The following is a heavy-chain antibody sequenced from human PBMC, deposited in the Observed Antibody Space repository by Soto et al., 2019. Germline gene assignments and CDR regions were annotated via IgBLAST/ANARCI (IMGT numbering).Heavy chain of an antibody. CDR1: GYTFISYA. V-gene: IGHV1-18*01. CDR2: VSAYNGNT. CDR3: AREWSYVFDY. D-gene: IGHD1-26*01. Sequence: GASVKVSCKASGYTFISYAISWVRQVPGQGLEWMGRVSAYNGNTNYAQKLQGRVTMTTDTSTSTAYMELRSLRSDDTAVYYCAREWSYVFDYWGQGTLVTVSS. J-gene: IGHJ4*02.